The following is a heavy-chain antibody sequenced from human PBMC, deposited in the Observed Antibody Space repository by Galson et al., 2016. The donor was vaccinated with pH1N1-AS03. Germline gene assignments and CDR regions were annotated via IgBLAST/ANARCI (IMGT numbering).Heavy chain of an antibody. D-gene: IGHD3-10*01. J-gene: IGHJ4*02. CDR3: ASFPAFQTYFYGSGSDY. V-gene: IGHV3-30*01. CDR2: ITYDGNYD. Sequence: SLRLSCAASGFTFSSFIMHWVRQAPGKGLEWVAAITYDGNYDSYAAPVKGRFAVSRDNSKNTLHLQMNSLREEDTAVYYCASFPAFQTYFYGSGSDYWGQGTLVSVSS. CDR1: GFTFSSFI.